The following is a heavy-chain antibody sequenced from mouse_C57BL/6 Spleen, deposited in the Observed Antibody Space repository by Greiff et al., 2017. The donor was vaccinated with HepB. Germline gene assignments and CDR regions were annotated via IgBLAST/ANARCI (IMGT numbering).Heavy chain of an antibody. CDR1: GYAFSSYW. V-gene: IGHV1-80*01. D-gene: IGHD2-3*01. CDR3: AGAEIYDGYCAWFAY. CDR2: IYPGDGDT. J-gene: IGHJ3*01. Sequence: QVQLQQSGAELVKPGASVKISCKASGYAFSSYWMNWVKQRPGKGLEWIGQIYPGDGDTNYNGKFKGKATLTADKSSSTAYMQLSSLTSEDSAVYFCAGAEIYDGYCAWFAYWGQGTLVTVSA.